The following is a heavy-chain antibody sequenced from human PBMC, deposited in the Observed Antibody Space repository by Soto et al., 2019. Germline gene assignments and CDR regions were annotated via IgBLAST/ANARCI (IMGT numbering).Heavy chain of an antibody. CDR3: SATGGP. V-gene: IGHV1-8*01. CDR1: GHSLNKYD. D-gene: IGHD2-15*01. CDR2: VNPNSGET. Sequence: ASVKVSCKASGHSLNKYDINWVRQAPGQGLEWMGWVNPNSGETGFAQKFQGRITMTRNTYINTVYMELRSLRSDDTAVYFCSATGGPWGQGTLVTVSS. J-gene: IGHJ5*02.